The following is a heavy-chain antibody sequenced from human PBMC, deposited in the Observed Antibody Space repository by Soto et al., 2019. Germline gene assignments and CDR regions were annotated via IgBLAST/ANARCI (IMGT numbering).Heavy chain of an antibody. D-gene: IGHD2-15*01. CDR1: GYTFTSYA. V-gene: IGHV1-3*01. CDR3: ARDPNCEVVGSICSGGSCFDY. CDR2: INAGNGNT. J-gene: IGHJ4*02. Sequence: ASVKVSCKASGYTFTSYAMHWVRQAPGQRLEWMGWINAGNGNTKYSQKFQGRVTITRDTSASTAYMELSSLRSEDTAVYYCARDPNCEVVGSICSGGSCFDYWGQGTLVTVSS.